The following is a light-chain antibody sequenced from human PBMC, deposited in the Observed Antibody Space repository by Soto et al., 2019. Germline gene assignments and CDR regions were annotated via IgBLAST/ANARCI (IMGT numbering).Light chain of an antibody. V-gene: IGKV1-33*01. J-gene: IGKJ4*01. CDR1: QDINKY. CDR2: DAS. Sequence: DIQMTQSPSSLSASVGDRVTITCRASQDINKYLNWYHKKPGEAPKLLIYDASILETGVPRSFSGSGSGTDFTFTISSLQPEDVATYYCQQYDNLPLTFGGGTKVEIK. CDR3: QQYDNLPLT.